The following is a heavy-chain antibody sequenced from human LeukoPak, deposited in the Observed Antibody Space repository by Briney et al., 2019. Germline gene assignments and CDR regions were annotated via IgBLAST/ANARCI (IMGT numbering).Heavy chain of an antibody. CDR2: IYYSGST. Sequence: SETLSLTCTVSGGSISSSSYYWGWIRQPPGKGLEWIGSIYYSGSTYYNPSLKSRVTISVDTSKNQFSLKLSSVTAADTAVYYCARLNIRGYYLMDVWGQGTTVTVSS. D-gene: IGHD3-3*01. J-gene: IGHJ6*02. V-gene: IGHV4-39*01. CDR3: ARLNIRGYYLMDV. CDR1: GGSISSSSYY.